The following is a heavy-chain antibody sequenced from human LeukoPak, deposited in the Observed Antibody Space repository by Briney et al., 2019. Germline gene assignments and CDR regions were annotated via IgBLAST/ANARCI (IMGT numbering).Heavy chain of an antibody. CDR2: VKSDGTAT. D-gene: IGHD1-14*01. CDR3: VRKFATGD. V-gene: IGHV3-74*01. J-gene: IGHJ4*02. CDR1: GFTFSSHL. Sequence: GGSLRLSCASSGFTFSSHLMHWVRQAQGTGLVWVSSVKSDGTATNYADSAKGRFTISRDNAKNTLYLQMNSLRVEDTAVYYCVRKFATGDWGQGTLVTVSS.